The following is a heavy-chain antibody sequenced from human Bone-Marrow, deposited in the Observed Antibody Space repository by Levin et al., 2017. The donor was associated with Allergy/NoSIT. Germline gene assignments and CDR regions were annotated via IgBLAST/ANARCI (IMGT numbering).Heavy chain of an antibody. CDR2: IWYDGSNK. D-gene: IGHD3-22*01. CDR3: ARDDDTSGHYGLLTF. Sequence: LSLTCAASGFTFSSYGMHWVRQAPGKGLEWVALIWYDGSNKDYADSVKGRFTISRDDSKNTLYLQMISLRAEDTAVYFCARDDDTSGHYGLLTFWGQGTLVTVSS. J-gene: IGHJ4*02. V-gene: IGHV3-33*01. CDR1: GFTFSSYG.